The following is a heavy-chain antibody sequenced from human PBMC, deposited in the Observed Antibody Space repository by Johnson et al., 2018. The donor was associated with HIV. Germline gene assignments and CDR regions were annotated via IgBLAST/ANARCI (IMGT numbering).Heavy chain of an antibody. J-gene: IGHJ3*02. D-gene: IGHD2-21*01. CDR2: ISYDGSNK. Sequence: QVQLVESGGGVVQPGRSLRLSCAASGFTFSSYAMHWVRQAPGKGLEWVAVISYDGSNKYYADSVKGRFTISRDNSKNTLYLQMNSLIAEDTALYYCAKDIWAYCGGDCSPGSAFDIWGRGTMVTVSS. CDR3: AKDIWAYCGGDCSPGSAFDI. V-gene: IGHV3-30*04. CDR1: GFTFSSYA.